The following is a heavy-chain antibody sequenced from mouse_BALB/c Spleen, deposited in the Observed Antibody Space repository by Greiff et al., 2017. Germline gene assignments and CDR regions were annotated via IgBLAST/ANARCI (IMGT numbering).Heavy chain of an antibody. CDR1: GFNIKDTY. CDR3: ARGEGGYFDY. Sequence: EVKLQESGAELVKPGASVKLSCTASGFNIKDTYMHWVKQRPEQGLEWIGRIDPANGNTKYDPKFQGKATITADTSSNTAYLQLSSLTSEDTAVYYCARGEGGYFDYWGQGTTLTVSS. CDR2: IDPANGNT. J-gene: IGHJ2*01. V-gene: IGHV14-3*02.